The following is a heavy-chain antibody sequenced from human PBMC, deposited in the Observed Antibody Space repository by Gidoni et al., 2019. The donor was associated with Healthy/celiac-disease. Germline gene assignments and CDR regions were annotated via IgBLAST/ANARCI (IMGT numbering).Heavy chain of an antibody. CDR2: ISGSGGST. CDR3: AKDRDHYFDY. CDR1: GFTFSNYA. J-gene: IGHJ4*02. Sequence: EVQPLESGGGLVQPGGSLSLSCAAAGFTFSNYAMSWVRQAPGQGLEWVSAISGSGGSTYYADSVKGRFTISRDNSKNTLYLQMNGLRAEDTAVYYCAKDRDHYFDYWGQGTLVTVSS. V-gene: IGHV3-23*01. D-gene: IGHD2-21*02.